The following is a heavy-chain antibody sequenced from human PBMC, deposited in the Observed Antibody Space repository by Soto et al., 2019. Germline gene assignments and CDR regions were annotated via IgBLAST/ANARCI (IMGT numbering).Heavy chain of an antibody. D-gene: IGHD3-3*01. V-gene: IGHV1-3*01. Sequence: ASVKVSCKASGYTFTSYAMHWVRQAPGQRLEWMGWINAGNGNTKYSQKFQGRVTITRDTSASTAYMELSSLRSEDTAVYYFARDRTMYYDFWSGLDAFDIWGQGTMVTVSS. CDR2: INAGNGNT. CDR1: GYTFTSYA. CDR3: ARDRTMYYDFWSGLDAFDI. J-gene: IGHJ3*02.